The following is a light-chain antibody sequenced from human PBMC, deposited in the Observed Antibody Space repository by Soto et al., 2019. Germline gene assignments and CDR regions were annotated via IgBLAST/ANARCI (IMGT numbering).Light chain of an antibody. CDR2: LEGSGSY. V-gene: IGLV4-60*02. J-gene: IGLJ2*01. CDR1: SGHSSYI. CDR3: ETWDRVV. Sequence: QSVLTQSSSASASLGSSVKLTCTLSSGHSSYIIAWHQQQRGKAPRYLMKLEGSGSYNKGSGAPDRFSGSSSGADRYLTISNHQDEDEADYYCETWDRVVFGAGTKLTVL.